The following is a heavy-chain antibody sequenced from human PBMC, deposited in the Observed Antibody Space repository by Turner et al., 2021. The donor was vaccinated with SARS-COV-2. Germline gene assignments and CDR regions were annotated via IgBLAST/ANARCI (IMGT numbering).Heavy chain of an antibody. CDR1: GGSFRGYY. D-gene: IGHD1-26*01. V-gene: IGHV4-34*01. Sequence: QVQLQQWGAGLLKPSETLSLSCAVHGGSFRGYYWSWIRQPPGKGQDWIGEINHSGSTNYNPSLKSRISISIDTAKNQFSLNLNSVTAADTAVYYCARAGREGFDPWGQGTLVTVSS. CDR3: ARAGREGFDP. J-gene: IGHJ5*02. CDR2: INHSGST.